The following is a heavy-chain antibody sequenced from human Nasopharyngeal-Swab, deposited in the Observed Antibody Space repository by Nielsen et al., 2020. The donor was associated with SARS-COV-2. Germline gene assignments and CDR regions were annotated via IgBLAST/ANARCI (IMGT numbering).Heavy chain of an antibody. CDR1: GGSISSSSYY. V-gene: IGHV4-61*01. D-gene: IGHD4-17*01. CDR3: ARESVTRTFDY. J-gene: IGHJ4*02. Sequence: SETLSLTCTVSGGSISSSSYYWSWIRQPPGKGLEWIGYIYYSGSTNYNPSLKSRVTISVDTSKNQFSLKLSSVTAADTAVYYCARESVTRTFDYWGQGTLVTVSS. CDR2: IYYSGST.